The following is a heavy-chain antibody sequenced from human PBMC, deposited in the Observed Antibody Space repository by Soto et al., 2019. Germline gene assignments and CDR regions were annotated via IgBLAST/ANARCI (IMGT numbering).Heavy chain of an antibody. J-gene: IGHJ3*02. V-gene: IGHV3-11*04. CDR2: ISSSGSTI. D-gene: IGHD6-19*01. Sequence: GGSLRLSCAASGFTFSDYYMSWIRQAPGKGLEWVSYISSSGSTIYYADSVKGRFTISRDNAKNSLYLQMNSLRAEDTAVYYCARDSISGYSSGWYFDAFDIWGQGTMVTVSS. CDR1: GFTFSDYY. CDR3: ARDSISGYSSGWYFDAFDI.